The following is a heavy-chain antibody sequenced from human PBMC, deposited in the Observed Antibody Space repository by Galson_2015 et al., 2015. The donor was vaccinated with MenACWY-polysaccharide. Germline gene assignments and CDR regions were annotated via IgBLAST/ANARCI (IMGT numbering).Heavy chain of an antibody. V-gene: IGHV3-7*01. D-gene: IGHD1-14*01. J-gene: IGHJ4*02. CDR3: AKDGAPPSIHFDS. CDR1: GFTFSSYW. Sequence: SLRLSCASSGFTFSSYWMSWVRQAPGKGLEWVANINQDGSEKYYVDSLEGRFTISRDNAKKSLYLQMNSLRAEDTAVYYCAKDGAPPSIHFDSWGQGTLVTVSS. CDR2: INQDGSEK.